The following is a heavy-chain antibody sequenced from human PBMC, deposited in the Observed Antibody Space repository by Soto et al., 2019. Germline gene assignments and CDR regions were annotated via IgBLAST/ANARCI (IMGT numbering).Heavy chain of an antibody. CDR2: ISYSSNTI. D-gene: IGHD6-13*01. CDR1: GLAFSSYS. J-gene: IGHJ6*02. V-gene: IGHV3-48*02. CDR3: AGKTLYSRPPRVYNGMDV. Sequence: EVQLVESGGGLVQPGGSLRLSCAASGLAFSSYSMNWVRQAPGKGLEWVSYISYSSNTIYYADSVKGRFTISRDNARNSLYLQMSSLRDEDTAVYYCAGKTLYSRPPRVYNGMDVWGQGTTVTVSS.